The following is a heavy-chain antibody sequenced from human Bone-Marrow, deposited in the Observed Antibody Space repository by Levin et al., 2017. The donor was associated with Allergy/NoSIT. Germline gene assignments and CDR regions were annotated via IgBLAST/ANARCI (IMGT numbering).Heavy chain of an antibody. J-gene: IGHJ6*03. CDR3: ARGLWFNKNSYYYMDV. V-gene: IGHV1-3*01. CDR1: GYTFTSYA. D-gene: IGHD2-21*01. CDR2: INAGNGNT. Sequence: ASVKVSCKASGYTFTSYAMHWVRQAPGQRLEWMGWINAGNGNTKYSQKFQGRVTITRDTSASTAYMELSSLRSEDTAVYYCARGLWFNKNSYYYMDVWGKGTTVTVSS.